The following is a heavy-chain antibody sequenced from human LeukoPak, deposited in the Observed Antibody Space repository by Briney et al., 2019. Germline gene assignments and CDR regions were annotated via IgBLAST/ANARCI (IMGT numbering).Heavy chain of an antibody. J-gene: IGHJ5*02. CDR1: GYTFTSYD. CDR3: VIDSSSWYNYFDP. Sequence: ASVKVSCKASGYTFTSYDLHWVRQAPGQGLEWMGWMNPNSGNTGYAQKFQGRVTMTRNTSISTAYMELSSLRSEDTAVYYCVIDSSSWYNYFDPWGQGTLVTVSS. V-gene: IGHV1-8*01. D-gene: IGHD6-13*01. CDR2: MNPNSGNT.